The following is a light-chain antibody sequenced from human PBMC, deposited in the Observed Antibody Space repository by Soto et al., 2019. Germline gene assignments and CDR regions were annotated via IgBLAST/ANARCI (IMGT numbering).Light chain of an antibody. CDR1: SSNIGGSS. Sequence: QSVLTQPPSVSAAPGQKVTISCSGSSSNIGGSSVSWYQQLPGTAPKLLIYDDNKRPSGIPDRFSGSKSGTSATLGITGFQPGEEDDYYCGSWDSSLSAYVFGTGTKVTVL. V-gene: IGLV1-51*01. CDR3: GSWDSSLSAYV. J-gene: IGLJ1*01. CDR2: DDN.